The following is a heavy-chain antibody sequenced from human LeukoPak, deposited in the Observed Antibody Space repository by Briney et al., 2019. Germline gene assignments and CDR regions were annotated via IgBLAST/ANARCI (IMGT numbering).Heavy chain of an antibody. CDR2: IYYSGST. J-gene: IGHJ4*02. V-gene: IGHV4-30-4*07. Sequence: SETLSLTCAVSGGSISSGGYSWSWIRQPPGKGLEWIGYIYYSGSTYYNPSLKSRVTILVDTSKHHYSLKLSSVTAADTAVYYCAREYYDILTGYYWFDYWGQGTLVTVSS. D-gene: IGHD3-9*01. CDR1: GGSISSGGYS. CDR3: AREYYDILTGYYWFDY.